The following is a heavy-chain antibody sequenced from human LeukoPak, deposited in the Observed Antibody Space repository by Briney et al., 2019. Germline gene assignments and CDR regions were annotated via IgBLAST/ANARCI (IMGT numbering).Heavy chain of an antibody. V-gene: IGHV4-59*01. J-gene: IGHJ6*02. CDR2: LYYSGST. Sequence: SETLSLTCTVSGGSISSYYWSWIRQPPGKGLEWIGYLYYSGSTNYNPSLKSRVTISVDTSKNQFSLKLSSVTAADTAVYYCARVRFGYSSSWFSKDYYYGMDVWGQGTTVTVSS. CDR3: ARVRFGYSSSWFSKDYYYGMDV. D-gene: IGHD6-13*01. CDR1: GGSISSYY.